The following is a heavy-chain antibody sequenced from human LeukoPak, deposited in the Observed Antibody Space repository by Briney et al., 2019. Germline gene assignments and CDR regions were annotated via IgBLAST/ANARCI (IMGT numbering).Heavy chain of an antibody. CDR3: ARTYCGGDCYSRYYFDY. CDR2: ISTYNGDT. J-gene: IGHJ4*02. V-gene: IGHV1-18*01. D-gene: IGHD2-21*01. CDR1: GYTFTSFG. Sequence: GASVKVSCKASGYTFTSFGFSWVRQAPGQGLEWMGWISTYNGDTKHAQKFQDRVTMTTDTSTSTAYMELRSLRSDDTAVYYCARTYCGGDCYSRYYFDYWGQGTLVTVSS.